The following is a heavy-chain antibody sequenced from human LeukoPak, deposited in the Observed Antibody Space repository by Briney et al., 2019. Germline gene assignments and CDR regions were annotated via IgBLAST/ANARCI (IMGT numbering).Heavy chain of an antibody. CDR3: AGLFDILTGYNVDY. Sequence: SQTLSLTCTVSGGSISSGDYYWRWLRQPPGKGLEWIGYIYYSGSTYYSPSLKSRVTISVDTSKNQFSLKLSSVTAADTAVYYCAGLFDILTGYNVDYWGQGTLVTVSS. J-gene: IGHJ4*02. CDR2: IYYSGST. D-gene: IGHD3-9*01. V-gene: IGHV4-30-4*08. CDR1: GGSISSGDYY.